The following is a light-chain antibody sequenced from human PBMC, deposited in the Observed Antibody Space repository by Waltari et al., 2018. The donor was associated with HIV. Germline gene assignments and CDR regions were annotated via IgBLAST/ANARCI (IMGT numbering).Light chain of an antibody. Sequence: QIVVVQEPSLSVSPGKTITLTCCVNLGSVSTGYYPSWYQLTPGQAALSLLYNTDGPSSGVPDRFSCSIVRNKAALTITGAQPDDDSVYYCVLFCRSGRVFGGGTKLTVL. CDR2: NTD. CDR3: VLFCRSGRV. V-gene: IGLV8-61*01. J-gene: IGLJ2*01. CDR1: LGSVSTGYY.